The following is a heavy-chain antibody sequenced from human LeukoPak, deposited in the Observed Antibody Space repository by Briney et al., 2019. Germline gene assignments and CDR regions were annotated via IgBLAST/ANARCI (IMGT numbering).Heavy chain of an antibody. CDR3: VKGRGAHCSSTSCFPNYYYGMDV. V-gene: IGHV3-23*01. CDR2: ISGSGGST. Sequence: GGSLRLSCGASGFTFSSYWMHWVRQAPGKGLEWVSAISGSGGSTYYADSVKGRFTISRDNSKNTLYLQMNSLRAEDTAVYYCVKGRGAHCSSTSCFPNYYYGMDVWGQGTTVTVSS. J-gene: IGHJ6*02. CDR1: GFTFSSYW. D-gene: IGHD2-2*01.